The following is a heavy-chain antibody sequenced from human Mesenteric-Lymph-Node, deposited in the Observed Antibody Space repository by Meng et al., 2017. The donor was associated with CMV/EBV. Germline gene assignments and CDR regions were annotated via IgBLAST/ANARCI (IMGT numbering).Heavy chain of an antibody. J-gene: IGHJ4*02. V-gene: IGHV4-34*01. CDR1: GGSFSAYY. CDR2: INHVGTT. D-gene: IGHD3-10*01. Sequence: SETLSLTFAVHGGSFSAYYWNWIRQSPGKGPEWIGEINHVGTTNYNPSLASRLTMSVDTSRKQLSLKLSSLTAADTGVYYCACPVVRGAFAYWGQGVVVTVSS. CDR3: ACPVVRGAFAY.